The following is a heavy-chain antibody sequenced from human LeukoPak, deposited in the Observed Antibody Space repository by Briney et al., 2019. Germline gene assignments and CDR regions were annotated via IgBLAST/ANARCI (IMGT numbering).Heavy chain of an antibody. D-gene: IGHD1-26*01. Sequence: ASVKVSCKVSGYTLTELSLHWGRQAPGKGPEWMGGFDPEDGETIYAQKFQGRVTMTEDTSTDTAYMELSSLRSEDTGVYYCATGEYSGSYWWGQGTLVTVSS. V-gene: IGHV1-24*01. J-gene: IGHJ4*02. CDR1: GYTLTELS. CDR3: ATGEYSGSYW. CDR2: FDPEDGET.